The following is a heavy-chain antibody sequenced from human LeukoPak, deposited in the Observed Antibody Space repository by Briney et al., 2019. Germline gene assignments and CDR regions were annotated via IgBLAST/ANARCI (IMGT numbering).Heavy chain of an antibody. CDR2: IYHSGST. Sequence: SETLSLTCAVSGGSISSSNWWSWVRQPPGKGLEWIGEIYHSGSTNYNPSLKSRVTISVDTSKNQFSLKLSSVTAADTAVYYCARDPLGDINWFDPWGQGTLVTVSS. V-gene: IGHV4-4*02. D-gene: IGHD3-16*01. CDR3: ARDPLGDINWFDP. CDR1: GGSISSSNW. J-gene: IGHJ5*02.